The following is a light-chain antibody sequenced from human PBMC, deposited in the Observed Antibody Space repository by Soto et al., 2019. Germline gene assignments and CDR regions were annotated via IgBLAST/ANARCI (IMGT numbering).Light chain of an antibody. CDR2: DAS. Sequence: EMVLTQARATLSLSPGERATLSCRASQSVSSYLAWYQQKPGQAPRLLIYDASNRATGIPARFSGSGSGTDFTLTISSLEPEDFAVYYCQQRSNWPPITFGQGTRLEIK. V-gene: IGKV3-11*01. CDR3: QQRSNWPPIT. CDR1: QSVSSY. J-gene: IGKJ5*01.